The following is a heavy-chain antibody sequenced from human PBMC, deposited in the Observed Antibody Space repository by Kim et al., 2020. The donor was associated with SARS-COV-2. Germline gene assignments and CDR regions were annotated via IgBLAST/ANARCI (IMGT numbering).Heavy chain of an antibody. CDR3: ARESVTGTDAFDI. D-gene: IGHD6-19*01. V-gene: IGHV3-48*03. CDR2: ISDSGSNT. CDR1: GFTFSSYE. J-gene: IGHJ3*02. Sequence: GGSLRLSCAPSGFTFSSYEMNWVRQAPGKGLEWVSYISDSGSNTYYADSVKGRFTISRDNAQNSLFLQMHSLRVEDTAVYYCARESVTGTDAFDIWGQGTLVTVSS.